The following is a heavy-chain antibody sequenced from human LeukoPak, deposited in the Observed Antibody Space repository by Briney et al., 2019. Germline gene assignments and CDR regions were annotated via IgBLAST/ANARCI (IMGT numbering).Heavy chain of an antibody. CDR3: ARHLVAAYLGRNDWDY. V-gene: IGHV3-30*02. Sequence: GGSLRLSCAASGFTFSSYGMHWVRQAPGKGLEWVAFIRYDGSNKYYADSVKGRFTISRDNSKNTLYLQMNSLRAEDTAVYYCARHLVAAYLGRNDWDYWGQGTLVTVSS. D-gene: IGHD2-15*01. CDR1: GFTFSSYG. J-gene: IGHJ4*02. CDR2: IRYDGSNK.